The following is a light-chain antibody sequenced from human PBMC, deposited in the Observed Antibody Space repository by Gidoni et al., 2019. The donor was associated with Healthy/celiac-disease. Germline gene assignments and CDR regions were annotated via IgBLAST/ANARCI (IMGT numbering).Light chain of an antibody. Sequence: MVLTQSPATLSVSPGERATLSCRSSQLVSSNLAWYQQQPGQAPRLLIYCASTRATGIPARFSGSGSGTEFSLTISSLQSEDFAVYYCQQYNNWPPTFGQGTKLEIK. CDR2: CAS. J-gene: IGKJ2*01. CDR1: QLVSSN. CDR3: QQYNNWPPT. V-gene: IGKV3-15*01.